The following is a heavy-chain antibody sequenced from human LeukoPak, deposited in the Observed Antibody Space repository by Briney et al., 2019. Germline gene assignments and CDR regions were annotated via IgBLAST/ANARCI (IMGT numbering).Heavy chain of an antibody. Sequence: GGSLRLSCAASGFTFRSYWMSWVRQAPGKGLEWVANIKQDGRGKYYVDSVKGRFTISRDNAKNSLYLQMNSLRAEDTAVYYCARDDYSSSDYWGQGILVTVSS. CDR1: GFTFRSYW. J-gene: IGHJ4*02. D-gene: IGHD6-6*01. CDR2: IKQDGRGK. V-gene: IGHV3-7*03. CDR3: ARDDYSSSDY.